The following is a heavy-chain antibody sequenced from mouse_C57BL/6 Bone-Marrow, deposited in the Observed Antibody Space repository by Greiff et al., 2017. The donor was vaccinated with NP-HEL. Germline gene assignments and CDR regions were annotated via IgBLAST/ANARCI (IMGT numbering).Heavy chain of an antibody. CDR2: IYPGSGNT. Sequence: QVQLQQSGAELVRPGASVRLSCKASGYTFTDYYINWVKQRPGQGLEWIARIYPGSGNTYYNEKFKGKATLTAEKSSSTAYMQLSSLTSEDSAVYFCARGDAFAYWGQGTLVTVSA. CDR1: GYTFTDYY. J-gene: IGHJ3*01. CDR3: ARGDAFAY. V-gene: IGHV1-76*01.